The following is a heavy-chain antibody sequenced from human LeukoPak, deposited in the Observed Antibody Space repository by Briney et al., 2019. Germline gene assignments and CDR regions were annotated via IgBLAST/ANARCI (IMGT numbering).Heavy chain of an antibody. Sequence: ASVKVSCKASGGTFSSYAFNWVRQAPGQGLEWVGGIIPIFDTPDYAQKFQGRVTITTDASTNTAYMELSSLRSEDSAFYYCARGRPSMDHDFWSGYSSFDYWGQGTLVTVSS. V-gene: IGHV1-69*05. CDR3: ARGRPSMDHDFWSGYSSFDY. D-gene: IGHD3-3*01. J-gene: IGHJ4*02. CDR1: GGTFSSYA. CDR2: IIPIFDTP.